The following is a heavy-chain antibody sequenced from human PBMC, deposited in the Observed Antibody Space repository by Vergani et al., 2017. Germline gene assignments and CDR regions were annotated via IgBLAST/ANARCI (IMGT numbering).Heavy chain of an antibody. D-gene: IGHD6-13*01. CDR1: GFTFDDYA. Sequence: EVQLVESGGGLVQPGRSLRLSCAASGFTFDDYAMHWVRQAPGKGLEWVSGINWNRDSIAYADSVKSRFTISRDNAKKSLYLQMNSLRAEDTALYYCVKDIAASGNYWYFDLWGRGTLVTVSS. CDR3: VKDIAASGNYWYFDL. CDR2: INWNRDSI. V-gene: IGHV3-9*01. J-gene: IGHJ2*01.